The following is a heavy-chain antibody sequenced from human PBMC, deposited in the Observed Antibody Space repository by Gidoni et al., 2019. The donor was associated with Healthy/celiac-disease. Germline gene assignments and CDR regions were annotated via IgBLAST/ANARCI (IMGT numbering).Heavy chain of an antibody. Sequence: LEWVSAISGSGGSTYYADSVKGRFTISRDNSKNTLYLQMNSLRAEDTAVYYCAKDRNSGILWFGELANWGQGTLVTVSS. CDR2: ISGSGGST. J-gene: IGHJ4*02. CDR3: AKDRNSGILWFGELAN. V-gene: IGHV3-23*01. D-gene: IGHD3-10*01.